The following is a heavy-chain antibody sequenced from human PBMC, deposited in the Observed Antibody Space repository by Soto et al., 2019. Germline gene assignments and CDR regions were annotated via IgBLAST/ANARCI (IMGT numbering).Heavy chain of an antibody. V-gene: IGHV3-30*18. CDR1: GFTFSSYG. J-gene: IGHJ6*02. Sequence: GGSLRLSCAASGFTFSSYGMHWVRQAPGKGLEWVAVISYDGSNKYYADSVKGRFTISRDNSKNTLYLQMNSLRAEDTAVYYCAKSSGAYDYYYYGMDVWGQGTTVTVSS. CDR2: ISYDGSNK. CDR3: AKSSGAYDYYYYGMDV. D-gene: IGHD2-8*02.